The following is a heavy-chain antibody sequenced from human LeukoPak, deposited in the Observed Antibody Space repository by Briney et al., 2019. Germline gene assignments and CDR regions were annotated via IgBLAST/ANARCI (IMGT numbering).Heavy chain of an antibody. Sequence: SETLSLTCTVSGYSISSGYYWGWIRQPPWKGLEGIGNIYHSGSTYYNPSLKSRVTISVDTSKNQFSLRVSSVTAADTAVYYCARVGDYLRGSYRYPNYFDHWGQGTLVTVSS. J-gene: IGHJ4*02. CDR2: IYHSGST. V-gene: IGHV4-38-2*02. CDR1: GYSISSGYY. CDR3: ARVGDYLRGSYRYPNYFDH. D-gene: IGHD3-16*02.